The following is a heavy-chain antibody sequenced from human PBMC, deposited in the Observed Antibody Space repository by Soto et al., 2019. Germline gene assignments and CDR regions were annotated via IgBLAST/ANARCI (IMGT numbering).Heavy chain of an antibody. J-gene: IGHJ6*02. V-gene: IGHV4-59*01. CDR2: IYYSGST. Sequence: SETLSLTCTVSGGSISSYYWSWIRQPPGKGLEWIGYIYYSGSTNYNPSLKSRVTISVDTSKNQFSLKLSSVTAADTAVYYCASGYPGIAVAGTGPLYGMDVWGQGTTVTVSS. CDR1: GGSISSYY. D-gene: IGHD6-19*01. CDR3: ASGYPGIAVAGTGPLYGMDV.